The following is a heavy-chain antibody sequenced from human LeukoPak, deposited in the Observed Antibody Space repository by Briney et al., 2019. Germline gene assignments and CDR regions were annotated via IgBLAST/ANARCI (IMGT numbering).Heavy chain of an antibody. CDR3: AKNYDILTGYYPHY. V-gene: IGHV1-2*02. Sequence: ASVKVSCKASGYTFTGYYMHWVRQAPGQGLEWMGWINPNSGGTNYAQKFQGRVTMTRDTSISTAYMELSRLRSDDTAVYYCAKNYDILTGYYPHYWGQGTLVTVSS. J-gene: IGHJ4*02. CDR2: INPNSGGT. D-gene: IGHD3-9*01. CDR1: GYTFTGYY.